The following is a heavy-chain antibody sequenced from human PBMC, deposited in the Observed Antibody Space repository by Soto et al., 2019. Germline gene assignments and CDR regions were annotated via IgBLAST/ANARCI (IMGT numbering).Heavy chain of an antibody. V-gene: IGHV1-2*04. CDR2: INPNSGGT. J-gene: IGHJ4*02. CDR1: GYTFTGYY. D-gene: IGHD3-3*01. Sequence: ASVKVSCKASGYTFTGYYMHWVRQAPGQGLEWMGWINPNSGGTNYAQKFQGWVTMTRDTSISTAYMELSRLRSDDTAVYYCARLEWDSYYFDYWGLGTLVTVSS. CDR3: ARLEWDSYYFDY.